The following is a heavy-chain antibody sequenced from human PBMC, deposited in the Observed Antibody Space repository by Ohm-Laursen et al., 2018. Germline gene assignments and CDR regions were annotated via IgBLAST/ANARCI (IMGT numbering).Heavy chain of an antibody. Sequence: SLRLSCAASGFTFSTYAMSWVRQAPGKGLEWVSAISGSGDNTYYADSVKGRFTISRDNSKNKLYLQMNSLRAEDTAVYYCARNRISSGIHQDYWGQGTLVTVSS. V-gene: IGHV3-23*01. D-gene: IGHD6-19*01. CDR2: ISGSGDNT. CDR1: GFTFSTYA. CDR3: ARNRISSGIHQDY. J-gene: IGHJ4*02.